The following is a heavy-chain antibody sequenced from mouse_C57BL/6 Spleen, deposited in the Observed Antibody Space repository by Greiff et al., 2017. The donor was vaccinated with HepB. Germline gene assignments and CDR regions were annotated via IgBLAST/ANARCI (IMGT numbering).Heavy chain of an antibody. Sequence: EVKLVESEGGLVQPGSSMKLSCTASGFTFSDYYMAWVRQVPEKGLEWVANINYDGSSTYYLDSLKSRFIISRDNAKNILYLQMSSLKSEDTATYYCAREGGYYYGYFDVWGTGTTVTVSS. CDR1: GFTFSDYY. CDR2: INYDGSST. CDR3: AREGGYYYGYFDV. V-gene: IGHV5-16*01. J-gene: IGHJ1*03. D-gene: IGHD1-1*01.